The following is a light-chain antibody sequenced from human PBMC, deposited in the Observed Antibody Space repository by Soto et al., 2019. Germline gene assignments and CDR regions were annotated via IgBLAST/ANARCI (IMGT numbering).Light chain of an antibody. CDR3: QQSYNTLGA. CDR2: SAS. CDR1: QSISNY. Sequence: DIQMTQSPSSLSASVGDRVTITCRASQSISNYLNWFQQKPGKAPKLLIYSASSLQSGVPSRFSGSGSGTDFTLTISSLQPEDFATYYCQQSYNTLGAFGQGTKVEI. V-gene: IGKV1-39*01. J-gene: IGKJ1*01.